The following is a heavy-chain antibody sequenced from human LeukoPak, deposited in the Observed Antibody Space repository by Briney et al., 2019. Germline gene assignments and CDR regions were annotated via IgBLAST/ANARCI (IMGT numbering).Heavy chain of an antibody. Sequence: GGSLRLSCAASGFTFSSYEMNWVRQAPGKGLEWVSYISSSGSTIYYADSVKGRFTISRDNAKNSLYLQMNSLRAEDTAVYYCARAITTVTTGWFDPWGQGTLVTVSS. CDR3: ARAITTVTTGWFDP. V-gene: IGHV3-48*03. CDR1: GFTFSSYE. J-gene: IGHJ5*02. D-gene: IGHD4-17*01. CDR2: ISSSGSTI.